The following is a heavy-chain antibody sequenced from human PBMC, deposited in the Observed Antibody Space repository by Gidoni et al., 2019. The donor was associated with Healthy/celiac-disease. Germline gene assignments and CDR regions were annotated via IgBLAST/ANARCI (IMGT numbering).Heavy chain of an antibody. V-gene: IGHV3-53*01. D-gene: IGHD3-10*01. CDR2: IYSGGST. CDR1: GFTVSRNY. Sequence: EVQLVESGGGLIQPGGSLRLSCAASGFTVSRNYMTWVRQAPGKGLEWVSVIYSGGSTYYADSVKGRFAISRDNSKNTLYLQMNSLRAEDTVVYYCARGPDYYVSGPPLGYFDYWGQGTLVTVSS. J-gene: IGHJ4*02. CDR3: ARGPDYYVSGPPLGYFDY.